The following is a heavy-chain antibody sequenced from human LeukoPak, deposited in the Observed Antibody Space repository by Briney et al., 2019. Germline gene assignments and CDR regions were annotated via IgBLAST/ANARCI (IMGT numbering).Heavy chain of an antibody. Sequence: PSATLSLTCAVSDGSIKDYYWSWIRQPPGKGLEWIGHIYFHGTTTYNPSLRGRGTISLDTSNNHFSLILTSVTPSDTAAYYCARAKDSRSRIFDSWGQGTLVTVSS. CDR3: ARAKDSRSRIFDS. CDR1: DGSIKDYY. J-gene: IGHJ4*02. CDR2: IYFHGTT. V-gene: IGHV4-59*01. D-gene: IGHD3-16*02.